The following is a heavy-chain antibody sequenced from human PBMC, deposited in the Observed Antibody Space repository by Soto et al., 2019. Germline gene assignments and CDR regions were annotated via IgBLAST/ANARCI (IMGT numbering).Heavy chain of an antibody. CDR2: ISGSGGST. D-gene: IGHD6-6*01. V-gene: IGHV3-23*01. J-gene: IGHJ4*02. Sequence: SGGSLRLSCAASGFTYRSHAMSWVRQAPGKGLEWVSAISGSGGSTYYADSVKGRFTISRDNSKNTLYLLMNSLRVEDTAVYYCAKDLEYSSSSCFDYWGQGTLVTVSS. CDR1: GFTYRSHA. CDR3: AKDLEYSSSSCFDY.